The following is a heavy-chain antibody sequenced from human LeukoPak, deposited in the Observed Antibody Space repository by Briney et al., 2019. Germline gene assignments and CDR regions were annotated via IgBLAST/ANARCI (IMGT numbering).Heavy chain of an antibody. CDR3: ARGRGQWLVTYRYFDY. CDR1: GGSFSGYY. J-gene: IGHJ4*02. Sequence: SETLSLTCAVYGGSFSGYYWSWIRQPPGKGLEWIGEINHSGSTNYNPPLKSRVAISVDTSKNQFPLKLSSVTAADTAVYYCARGRGQWLVTYRYFDYWGQGTLVTVSS. CDR2: INHSGST. V-gene: IGHV4-34*01. D-gene: IGHD6-19*01.